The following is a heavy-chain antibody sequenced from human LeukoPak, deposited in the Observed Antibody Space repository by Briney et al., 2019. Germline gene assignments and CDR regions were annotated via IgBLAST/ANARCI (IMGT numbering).Heavy chain of an antibody. Sequence: SSETLSLTCAVYGGSFSGYYWSWIRQPPGKGLEWIGEINHSGSTNYNPSLKSRVTISVDTSKNQFSLKLSSVTAADTAVYYCARADPLWIQLWLPYFDYWGQGTLVTVSS. J-gene: IGHJ4*02. CDR1: GGSFSGYY. CDR2: INHSGST. V-gene: IGHV4-34*01. CDR3: ARADPLWIQLWLPYFDY. D-gene: IGHD5-18*01.